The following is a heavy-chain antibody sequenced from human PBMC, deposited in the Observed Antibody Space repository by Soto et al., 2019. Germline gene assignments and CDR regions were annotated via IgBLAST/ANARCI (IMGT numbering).Heavy chain of an antibody. CDR3: ARAHYYDSSGYLQGAAGENYYYYYGMDV. CDR2: ISSSSSTI. CDR1: GFTFSSYS. V-gene: IGHV3-48*02. D-gene: IGHD3-22*01. Sequence: GGSLRLSCAASGFTFSSYSMNWVRQAPGKGLEWVSYISSSSSTIYYADSVKGRFTISRDNAKNSLYLRMNSLRDEDTAVYYCARAHYYDSSGYLQGAAGENYYYYYGMDVWGQGTTVTVSS. J-gene: IGHJ6*02.